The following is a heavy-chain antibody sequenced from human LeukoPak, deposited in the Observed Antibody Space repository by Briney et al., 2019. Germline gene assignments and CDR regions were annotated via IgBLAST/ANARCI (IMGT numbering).Heavy chain of an antibody. CDR1: GYSISSGYY. D-gene: IGHD4-17*01. J-gene: IGHJ5*02. V-gene: IGHV4-38-2*02. CDR2: IYHSGST. Sequence: SETLSLTCTVSGYSISSGYYWGWIRQPPGKGLEWIGSIYHSGSTYYNPSLKSRVTISVDTSKNQFSLRLSSVTAADTAVYYCASGGSTVTTGGVTYNWFDPWGQGTLVTVSS. CDR3: ASGGSTVTTGGVTYNWFDP.